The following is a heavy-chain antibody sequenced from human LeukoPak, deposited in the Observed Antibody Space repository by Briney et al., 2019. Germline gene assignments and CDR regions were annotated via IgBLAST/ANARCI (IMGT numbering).Heavy chain of an antibody. V-gene: IGHV4-59*01. CDR3: ASFDRGYSYGYAS. J-gene: IGHJ5*02. D-gene: IGHD5-18*01. Sequence: PSETLSLTCTVSGGSISSYYWSWIRQPPGKGLEWIGYIYYSGSTNYNPSPKSRVTISVDTSKNQFSLKLSSVTAADTAVYYCASFDRGYSYGYASWGQGTLVTVSS. CDR2: IYYSGST. CDR1: GGSISSYY.